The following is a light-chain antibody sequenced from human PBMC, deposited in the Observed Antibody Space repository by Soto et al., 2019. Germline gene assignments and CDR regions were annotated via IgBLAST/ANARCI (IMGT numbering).Light chain of an antibody. CDR1: QSISAW. V-gene: IGKV1-5*01. CDR2: DAS. Sequence: DIQMTQSPSTLSGSVGDRVTITCRASQSISAWLAWYQQKAGKAPKLLIYDASRLESGVPSRFSGSGSGTEFTLTISSLQPDDFATYYCQQYNSYSWTFGQGTKVDIK. CDR3: QQYNSYSWT. J-gene: IGKJ1*01.